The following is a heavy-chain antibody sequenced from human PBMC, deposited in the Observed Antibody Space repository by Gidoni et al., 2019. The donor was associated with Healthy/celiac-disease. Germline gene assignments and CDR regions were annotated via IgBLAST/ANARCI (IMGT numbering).Heavy chain of an antibody. Sequence: EVQLLEHGGGLVQPGGSLRLSCAASGSTFRSYAMSWFRQAPGKGREWVAAVSGSGGSTYYADSVKGRFTISRDNAKNTLYLQMNSLRAEDTAVYYCAKGLPSSSWYEFDYWGQGTLVTVSS. D-gene: IGHD6-13*01. CDR2: VSGSGGST. CDR1: GSTFRSYA. J-gene: IGHJ4*02. V-gene: IGHV3-23*01. CDR3: AKGLPSSSWYEFDY.